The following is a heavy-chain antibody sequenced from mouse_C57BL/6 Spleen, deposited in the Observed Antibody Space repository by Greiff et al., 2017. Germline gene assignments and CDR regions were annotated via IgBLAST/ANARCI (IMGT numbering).Heavy chain of an antibody. J-gene: IGHJ1*03. CDR2: LNPSTGGT. CDR3: ARAYYGNYWYFDV. D-gene: IGHD2-10*01. V-gene: IGHV1-42*01. Sequence: EVQVVESGPELVKPGASVKISCKASGYSFTGYYMNWVKQSPEKSLEWIGELNPSTGGTTYNQKFKAKATLTVDKSSSTAYMQLKSLTSEDSAVYYCARAYYGNYWYFDVWGTGTTVTVSS. CDR1: GYSFTGYY.